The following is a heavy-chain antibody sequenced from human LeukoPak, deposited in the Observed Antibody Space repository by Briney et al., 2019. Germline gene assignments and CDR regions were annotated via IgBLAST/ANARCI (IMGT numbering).Heavy chain of an antibody. CDR1: GVSISSSSYY. CDR2: IYYSGST. J-gene: IGHJ4*02. D-gene: IGHD3-10*01. CDR3: ARYFYGSGSYYNH. Sequence: SETLSLTCTVSGVSISSSSYYWGWIRQPPGKGLEWIGSIYYSGSTYYNPSLKSRVTISVDTSKNQFSLKLSSVTAADTAVYYCARYFYGSGSYYNHWGQGTLVTVSS. V-gene: IGHV4-39*01.